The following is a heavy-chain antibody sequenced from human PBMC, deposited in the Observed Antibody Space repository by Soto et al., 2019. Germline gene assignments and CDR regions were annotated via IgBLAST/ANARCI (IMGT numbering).Heavy chain of an antibody. CDR2: TYYRSKWYN. Sequence: LALTCASSGDSVSSNSASWNWISQSPSRGLEWLGRTYYRSKWYNNYAVSVKSRITINPDTSKKQFSLQLNSVTPEDTAVYYCDRLHSSSSSEMDVWAQGTTDTVSS. V-gene: IGHV6-1*01. CDR3: DRLHSSSSSEMDV. CDR1: GDSVSSNSAS. D-gene: IGHD6-6*01. J-gene: IGHJ6*02.